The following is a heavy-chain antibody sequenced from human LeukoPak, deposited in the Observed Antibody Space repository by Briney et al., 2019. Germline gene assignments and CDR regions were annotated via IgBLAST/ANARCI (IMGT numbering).Heavy chain of an antibody. CDR3: ARDQGSPSLFDY. J-gene: IGHJ4*02. V-gene: IGHV4-59*12. Sequence: SETLSLTCTVSGGSISSYYWSWIRQPPGKGLEWIGYIYYSGSTNYNPSLKSRVTMSVDTSKNQFSLKLSSVTAADTAVYYCARDQGSPSLFDYWGQGTLVTVSS. CDR2: IYYSGST. D-gene: IGHD6-13*01. CDR1: GGSISSYY.